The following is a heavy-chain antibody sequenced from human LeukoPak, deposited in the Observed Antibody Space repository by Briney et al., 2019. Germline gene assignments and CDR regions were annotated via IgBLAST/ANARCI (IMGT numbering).Heavy chain of an antibody. J-gene: IGHJ5*02. CDR2: INPSGGST. V-gene: IGHV1-46*01. Sequence: ASVKVSCKASGYTFTRYFMHWVRQAPGQELEWMGIINPSGGSTSYAQKFQGRVTMTRDMSTSTDYMELSSLRSEDTAVYYCARDNSVEDTAWWFDPWGQGTLVTVSS. D-gene: IGHD4-23*01. CDR1: GYTFTRYF. CDR3: ARDNSVEDTAWWFDP.